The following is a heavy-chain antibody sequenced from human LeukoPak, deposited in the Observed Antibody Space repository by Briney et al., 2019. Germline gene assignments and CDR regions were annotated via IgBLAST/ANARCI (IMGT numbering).Heavy chain of an antibody. V-gene: IGHV1-69*01. CDR2: IIPIFGTA. D-gene: IGHD2-2*02. Sequence: VASVKVSCXASGGTFSSYAISWVRQAPGQGLEWMGGIIPIFGTANYAQKFQGRVTITADESTSTAYMELSSLRSEDTAVYCCARVQYQLLYSGWFDPWGQGTLVTVSS. J-gene: IGHJ5*02. CDR1: GGTFSSYA. CDR3: ARVQYQLLYSGWFDP.